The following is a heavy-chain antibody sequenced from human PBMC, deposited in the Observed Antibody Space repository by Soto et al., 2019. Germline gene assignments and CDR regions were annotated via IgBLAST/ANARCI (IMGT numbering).Heavy chain of an antibody. Sequence: QITLKESGPALLKPTQTLTLTCTFSGFSLTSDKVGVGWIRQPPGSALEWLALIFWDDDKRYSPSLQSRLTITKDTSKNPVVLMMTDVDPTDAGTYYCALHRARNGWFGYWGQGTLVTVSS. J-gene: IGHJ4*02. CDR2: IFWDDDK. CDR3: ALHRARNGWFGY. V-gene: IGHV2-5*02. D-gene: IGHD3-3*01. CDR1: GFSLTSDKVG.